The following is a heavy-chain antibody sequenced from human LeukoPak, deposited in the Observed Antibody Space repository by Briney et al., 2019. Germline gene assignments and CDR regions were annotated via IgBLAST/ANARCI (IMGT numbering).Heavy chain of an antibody. CDR2: INPNSGGT. CDR3: ARDSWFGELPGTYYYYGMDV. CDR1: GYTFTGYY. D-gene: IGHD3-10*01. V-gene: IGHV1-2*02. J-gene: IGHJ6*02. Sequence: ASVKVSCEASGYTFTGYYMHWVRQAPGQGLEWMGWINPNSGGTNYAQKFQGRVTMTRDTSISTAYMELSRLRSDDTAVYYCARDSWFGELPGTYYYYGMDVWGQGTTVTVSS.